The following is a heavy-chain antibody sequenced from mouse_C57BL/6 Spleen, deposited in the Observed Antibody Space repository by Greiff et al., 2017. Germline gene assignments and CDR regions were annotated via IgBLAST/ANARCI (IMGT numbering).Heavy chain of an antibody. Sequence: EVHLVESGGDLVKPGGSLKLSCAASGFTFSSYGMSWVRQTPDKRLEWVATISSGGSYTYYPDSVKGRFTISRDNAKNTLYLQMSSLKSEDTAMYYCARRPPGDFDYWGQGTTLTVSS. CDR2: ISSGGSYT. V-gene: IGHV5-6*01. J-gene: IGHJ2*01. CDR1: GFTFSSYG. CDR3: ARRPPGDFDY.